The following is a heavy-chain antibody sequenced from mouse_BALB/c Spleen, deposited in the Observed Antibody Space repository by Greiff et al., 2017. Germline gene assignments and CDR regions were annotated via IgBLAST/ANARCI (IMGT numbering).Heavy chain of an antibody. J-gene: IGHJ4*01. CDR2: ISSGGSYT. CDR1: GFTFSSYA. V-gene: IGHV5-9-4*01. CDR3: ARVYYYGSSRYYAMDD. Sequence: EVQLLESGGGLVKPGGSLKLSCAASGFTFSSYAMSWVRQSPEKRLEWVAEISSGGSYTYYPDTVTGRFTISRDNAKNTLYLEMSSLRSEDTAMYYCARVYYYGSSRYYAMDDGGRGTSVTVSS. D-gene: IGHD1-1*01.